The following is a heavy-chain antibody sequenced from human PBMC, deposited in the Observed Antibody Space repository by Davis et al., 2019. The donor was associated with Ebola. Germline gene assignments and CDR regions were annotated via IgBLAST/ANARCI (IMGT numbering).Heavy chain of an antibody. CDR1: GGSISSYY. CDR3: ARGTRRIDLDY. Sequence: SETLSLTCTVSGGSISSYYWSWIRQPPGKGLEWIGYIYYSGSTNYNPSLKSRVTISVDTSKNQFSLKLSSVTAADTAVYYCARGTRRIDLDYWGQGTLVTVSS. V-gene: IGHV4-59*08. CDR2: IYYSGST. J-gene: IGHJ4*02. D-gene: IGHD1-1*01.